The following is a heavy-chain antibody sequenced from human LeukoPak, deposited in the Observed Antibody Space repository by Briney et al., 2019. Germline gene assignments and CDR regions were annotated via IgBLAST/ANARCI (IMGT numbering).Heavy chain of an antibody. V-gene: IGHV3-74*01. D-gene: IGHD3-9*01. CDR3: ARGSTHYDVLTGYHYYFDY. J-gene: IGHJ4*02. CDR2: IKSDGST. CDR1: GFTFSDYY. Sequence: PGGSLRLSCAASGFTFSDYYMSWIRQTPGKGLMWVARIKSDGSTIYADSVQGRFTISSDNAKNSLYLQMNSLRAEDTALYYCARGSTHYDVLTGYHYYFDYWGQGTLVTVSS.